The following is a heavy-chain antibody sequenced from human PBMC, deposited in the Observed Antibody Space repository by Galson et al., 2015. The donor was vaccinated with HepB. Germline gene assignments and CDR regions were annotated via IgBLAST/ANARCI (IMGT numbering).Heavy chain of an antibody. CDR1: GFTFDDYA. D-gene: IGHD6-6*01. CDR2: ISWNSGSI. V-gene: IGHV3-9*01. J-gene: IGHJ4*02. Sequence: SLRLSCAASGFTFDDYAMHWVRHAPGKGLEWVSGISWNSGSIGYADSVKGRFTISRDNAKNSLYLQMNSLRAEDTALYYCAKDIGSSGGFDYWGQGTLVTVSS. CDR3: AKDIGSSGGFDY.